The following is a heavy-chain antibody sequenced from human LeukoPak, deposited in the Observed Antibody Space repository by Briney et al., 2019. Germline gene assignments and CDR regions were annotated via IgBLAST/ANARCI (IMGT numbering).Heavy chain of an antibody. J-gene: IGHJ3*02. CDR3: ARDGHRRCHYDCSSREDAFDI. Sequence: GASVKVSCKASGYTFTNYGVSWVRQAPGQGLEWMGWISAYNGHTNYAQNLQGRVTMTTDTSTSTAYMELRSLRSDDTAVYYCARDGHRRCHYDCSSREDAFDIWGQGTMVTVSS. V-gene: IGHV1-18*01. CDR1: GYTFTNYG. D-gene: IGHD2-2*01. CDR2: ISAYNGHT.